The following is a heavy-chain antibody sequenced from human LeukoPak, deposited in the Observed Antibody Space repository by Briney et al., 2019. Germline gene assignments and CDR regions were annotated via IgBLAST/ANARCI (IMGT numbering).Heavy chain of an antibody. CDR2: MNPNSGNT. CDR3: ARRHGRCSDGSCYYPDY. Sequence: ASVKVSCKASGYTFTSYDINWVRQATGQGLEWVGWMNPNSGNTGYAQKFQGRVTMTRNSSITTAYTELSSLRSEDTAVYYCARRHGRCSDGSCYYPDYWGQGTLVTVSS. J-gene: IGHJ4*02. CDR1: GYTFTSYD. D-gene: IGHD2-15*01. V-gene: IGHV1-8*01.